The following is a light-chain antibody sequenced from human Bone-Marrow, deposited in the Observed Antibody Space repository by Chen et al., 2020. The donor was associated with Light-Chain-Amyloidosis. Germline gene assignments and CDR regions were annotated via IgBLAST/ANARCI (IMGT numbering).Light chain of an antibody. CDR3: QSADSSNTYVV. Sequence: SYDLTQPPSVSVSPGQTARITCSGDTLPMQFTYWFQWKPGQASVLVIYKASERPSGIPWRFSDTSSGTTVSLTISGDQAEDEADYYCQSADSSNTYVVFGGGTKLTVL. V-gene: IGLV3-25*03. J-gene: IGLJ2*01. CDR2: KAS. CDR1: TLPMQF.